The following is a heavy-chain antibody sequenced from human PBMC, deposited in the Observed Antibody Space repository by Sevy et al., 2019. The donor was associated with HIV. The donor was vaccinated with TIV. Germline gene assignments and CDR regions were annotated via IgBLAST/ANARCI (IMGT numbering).Heavy chain of an antibody. J-gene: IGHJ4*02. V-gene: IGHV3-33*06. CDR2: IWYDGSNE. CDR1: GFSFRTYA. Sequence: GGSLRLSCAASGFSFRTYAMHWVRQAPGKGLEWVAGIWYDGSNENHADSVKGRFTISRDNSKNTLYLQMNSLRAEETAGYYCVKDVGVGSTRRYADYWGQGTLVTVSS. D-gene: IGHD1-26*01. CDR3: VKDVGVGSTRRYADY.